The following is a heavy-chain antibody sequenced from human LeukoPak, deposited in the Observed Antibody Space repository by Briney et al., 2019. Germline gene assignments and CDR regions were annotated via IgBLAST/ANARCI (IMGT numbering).Heavy chain of an antibody. CDR1: GFTFADYT. V-gene: IGHV3-9*01. D-gene: IGHD6-19*01. CDR3: ARAYKDRSLAGKKEFFQH. Sequence: GGSLRLSCAGSGFTFADYTMHWVRQVPGKGLEWISLTSWNSGTIGYADSVKGRFTISRDNANNFLYLQMNSLRAEDTALYYCARAYKDRSLAGKKEFFQHWGQGTLVTVSS. J-gene: IGHJ1*01. CDR2: TSWNSGTI.